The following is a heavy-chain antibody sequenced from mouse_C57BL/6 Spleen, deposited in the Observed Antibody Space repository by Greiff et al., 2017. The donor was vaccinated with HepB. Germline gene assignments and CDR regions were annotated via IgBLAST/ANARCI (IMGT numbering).Heavy chain of an antibody. D-gene: IGHD2-13*01. Sequence: EVKVVESGGGLVKPGGSLNLSCAASGFTFSDYGMHWVRQAPEKGLEWVAYISSGSSTIYYADTVKGRFTISRDNAKNTLFLQMTSLRSEDTAMYYCARNGDYFYAMDYWGQGTSVTVSS. CDR1: GFTFSDYG. CDR3: ARNGDYFYAMDY. J-gene: IGHJ4*01. CDR2: ISSGSSTI. V-gene: IGHV5-17*01.